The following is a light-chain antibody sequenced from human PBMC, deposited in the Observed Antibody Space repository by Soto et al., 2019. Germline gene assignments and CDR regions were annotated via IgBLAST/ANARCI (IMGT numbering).Light chain of an antibody. CDR2: AAS. J-gene: IGKJ1*01. CDR3: QQSYGTPWT. V-gene: IGKV1-39*01. CDR1: QSISNY. Sequence: DIQMTQSPSTLSASVGDRVTITCRASQSISNYLNWFQQKPGKGPNLLIYAASSLQRGVPSRFSGSGSGRDFVLTISSLQPEDSATYYCQQSYGTPWTFGQGTKVDIK.